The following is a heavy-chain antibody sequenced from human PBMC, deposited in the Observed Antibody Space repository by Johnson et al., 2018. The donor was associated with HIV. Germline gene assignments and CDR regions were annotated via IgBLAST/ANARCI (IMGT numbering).Heavy chain of an antibody. Sequence: QMLLVESGGGVVQPGGSLRLSCAASGFAFSNYAMHWVRQAPGKGLEWMAIISYDGSNEYYADSVKGRFTISRDNSKNSLFLQMNRLRVEDTAVYYCARSGGYPNAFDIWGQGAMVTVSS. CDR2: ISYDGSNE. V-gene: IGHV3-30*14. D-gene: IGHD6-13*01. J-gene: IGHJ3*02. CDR3: ARSGGYPNAFDI. CDR1: GFAFSNYA.